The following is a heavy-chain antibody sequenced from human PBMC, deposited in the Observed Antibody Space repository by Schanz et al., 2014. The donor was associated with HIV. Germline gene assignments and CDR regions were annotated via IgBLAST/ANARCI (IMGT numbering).Heavy chain of an antibody. CDR2: ISYDGSRK. CDR1: GFTFNSYG. J-gene: IGHJ6*02. V-gene: IGHV3-30*18. CDR3: AKDRNYYDSRYRGKGNYYYYYGMDV. D-gene: IGHD3-22*01. Sequence: VQLVESGGGLVQPGGSLRVSCAASGFTFNSYGMHWVRQAPGKGLEWVAVISYDGSRKHFADSVKGRFTISRDNSKNTLYLQMKSLRAEDTAVYDCAKDRNYYDSRYRGKGNYYYYYGMDVWGQGTTVTVSS.